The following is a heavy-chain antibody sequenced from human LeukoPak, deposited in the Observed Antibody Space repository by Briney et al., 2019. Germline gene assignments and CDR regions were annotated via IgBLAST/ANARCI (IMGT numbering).Heavy chain of an antibody. CDR3: ATSPIQLWLPFDY. CDR1: GGSISSYY. CDR2: IYYSGST. D-gene: IGHD5-18*01. J-gene: IGHJ4*02. V-gene: IGHV4-59*01. Sequence: SETLSLTCTVSGGSISSYYWSWIRQPPGKGLEWSGYIYYSGSTNHNPSLKRPVTISVDTSKTQLSPKLSSVPAADTAVYYCATSPIQLWLPFDYWGQGTLVTVSS.